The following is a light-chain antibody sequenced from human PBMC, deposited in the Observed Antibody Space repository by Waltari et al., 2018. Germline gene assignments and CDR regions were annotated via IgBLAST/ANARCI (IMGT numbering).Light chain of an antibody. CDR1: SSDVGGYSY. CDR2: EVS. CDR3: SSFTSKSTWV. J-gene: IGLJ3*02. Sequence: QSALTQPASVSGSPGQSITIPCTGTSSDVGGYSYVSWYQQQPDKAPKLLIYEVSNRALGVSSRFSGSTSGNTASLTISGLQAEDESDYYCSSFTSKSTWVFGGGTKLTVL. V-gene: IGLV2-14*01.